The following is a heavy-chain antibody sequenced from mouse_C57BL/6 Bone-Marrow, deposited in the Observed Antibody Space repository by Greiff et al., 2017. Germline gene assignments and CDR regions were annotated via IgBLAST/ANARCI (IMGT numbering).Heavy chain of an antibody. CDR1: GFTFSDYY. J-gene: IGHJ4*01. CDR2: INYDGSST. D-gene: IGHD2-3*01. Sequence: DVQLVESEGGLVQPGSSMKLSCTASGFTFSDYYMAWVRQVPEKGLEWVANINYDGSSTYYLDSLKSRFIISRDNAKNILYLQMSSLKSEDTATYYCARGGWLPSMDYWGQGTSVTVSS. CDR3: ARGGWLPSMDY. V-gene: IGHV5-16*01.